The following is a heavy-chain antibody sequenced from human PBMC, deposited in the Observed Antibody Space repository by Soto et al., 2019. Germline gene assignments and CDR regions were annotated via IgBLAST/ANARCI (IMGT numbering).Heavy chain of an antibody. CDR3: ASARNLYSYAPVYYFDY. J-gene: IGHJ4*02. CDR2: INHSGST. CDR1: GGSFSDYY. D-gene: IGHD5-18*01. V-gene: IGHV4-34*01. Sequence: PSETLSLTCAVYGGSFSDYYWSWIRQPPGKGLEWIGEINHSGSTNYNPSLKSRVTISVDTSQHQFSLKLSSVTAADTAVYYCASARNLYSYAPVYYFDYWGQGTLVTVSS.